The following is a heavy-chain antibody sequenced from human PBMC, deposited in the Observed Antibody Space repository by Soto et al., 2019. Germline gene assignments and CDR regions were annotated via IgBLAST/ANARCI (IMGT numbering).Heavy chain of an antibody. CDR2: IYYSGST. D-gene: IGHD6-19*01. CDR3: ARGSSGWPPRLDY. CDR1: GGPISSYY. Sequence: QVQLQESGPGLVKPSETLSLNCTVSGGPISSYYWSWIRQSPGKGLEWIGYIYYSGSTNYNPSLTSRVTLSVHTAKNQFSLELSSVTAADTAVYYCARGSSGWPPRLDYWGQGTLVTVSS. J-gene: IGHJ4*02. V-gene: IGHV4-59*01.